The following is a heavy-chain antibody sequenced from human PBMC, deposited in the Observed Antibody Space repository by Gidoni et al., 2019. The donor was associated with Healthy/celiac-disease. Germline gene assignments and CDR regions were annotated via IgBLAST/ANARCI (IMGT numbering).Heavy chain of an antibody. CDR2: IWYDGSNK. CDR3: ARDDSSGWSLDY. CDR1: GFTFSSYG. Sequence: QVQLVQSGGGVVQPGRSLGLSCAASGFTFSSYGMHWVRQAPGKGLEGVAVIWYDGSNKYYADSVKGRFTISRDNTKNTLYLQMNSLRAEDTAVYYCARDDSSGWSLDYWGQGTLVTVSS. J-gene: IGHJ4*02. D-gene: IGHD6-19*01. V-gene: IGHV3-33*01.